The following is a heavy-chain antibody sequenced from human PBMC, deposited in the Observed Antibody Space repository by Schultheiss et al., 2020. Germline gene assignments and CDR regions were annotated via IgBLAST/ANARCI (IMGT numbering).Heavy chain of an antibody. CDR2: ISSSSSTI. D-gene: IGHD2-2*01. CDR1: GFTFSSYS. J-gene: IGHJ4*02. V-gene: IGHV3-48*04. Sequence: GGSLRFSCAASGFTFSSYSMNWVRQAPGKGLEWVSYISSSSSTIYYADSVKGRFTISRDNAKNSLYLQMNSLRAEDTAVYYCARSSSTSCYAKRYYFDYWGQGTLVTVSS. CDR3: ARSSSTSCYAKRYYFDY.